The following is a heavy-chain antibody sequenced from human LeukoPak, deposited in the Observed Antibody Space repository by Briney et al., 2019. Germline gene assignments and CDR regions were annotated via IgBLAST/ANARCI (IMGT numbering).Heavy chain of an antibody. V-gene: IGHV1-2*02. CDR1: GYTFTGYY. CDR2: INPNSGGT. CDR3: ARDGEEGGSWPFDY. Sequence: GASVKVSCKASGYTFTGYYMHWVRQAPGQGLEWMGWINPNSGGTNYAQKFQGRVTMTRDTSISTAYMELSRLRSDDTAVYYCARDGEEGGSWPFDYWGQGTLVTVSS. J-gene: IGHJ4*02. D-gene: IGHD6-13*01.